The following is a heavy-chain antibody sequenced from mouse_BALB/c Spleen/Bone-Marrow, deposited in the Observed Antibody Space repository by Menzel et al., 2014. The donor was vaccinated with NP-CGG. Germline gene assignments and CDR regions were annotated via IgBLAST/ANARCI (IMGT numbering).Heavy chain of an antibody. J-gene: IGHJ2*01. CDR3: ARARGVTTATPYYFDY. D-gene: IGHD1-2*01. Sequence: EVKLVESGGGLVKPGGSLKLSCAASGFSLSSYAVSWVRQTPEKRLEWAASISGGGNSYHSDNMKGRFTISRDNARNILYLQMSSLRSEDTAMYYCARARGVTTATPYYFDYWGQGTALTVSS. CDR2: ISGGGNS. CDR1: GFSLSSYA. V-gene: IGHV5-6-5*01.